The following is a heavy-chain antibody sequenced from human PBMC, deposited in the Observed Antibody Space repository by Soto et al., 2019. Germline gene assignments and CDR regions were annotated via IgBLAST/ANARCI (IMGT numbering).Heavy chain of an antibody. J-gene: IGHJ6*02. Sequence: ASVKVSCKASGYTFTSYGISWVRQAPGQGLEWMGWISAYNGNTNYAQKLQGRVTMTTDTSTSTAYMELRSLRSDDTAVYYCAREDSSSSGHYYYGMDVCGQGTTVTVSS. CDR3: AREDSSSSGHYYYGMDV. D-gene: IGHD6-6*01. CDR1: GYTFTSYG. V-gene: IGHV1-18*01. CDR2: ISAYNGNT.